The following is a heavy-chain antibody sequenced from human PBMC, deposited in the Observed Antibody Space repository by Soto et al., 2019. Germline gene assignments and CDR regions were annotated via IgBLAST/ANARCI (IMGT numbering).Heavy chain of an antibody. CDR2: IYHSGST. J-gene: IGHJ4*02. CDR3: ARGGLTIAAAGPIDY. Sequence: QLQLQESGSGLVKPSQTLSLTCAVSGGSISSGGYSWSWIRPPPGKGLGWIGYIYHSGSTYYNPSLKSRVTISVDRSKNQFSLKLSSVTAADTAVYYCARGGLTIAAAGPIDYWGQGTLVTVSS. CDR1: GGSISSGGYS. D-gene: IGHD6-13*01. V-gene: IGHV4-30-2*01.